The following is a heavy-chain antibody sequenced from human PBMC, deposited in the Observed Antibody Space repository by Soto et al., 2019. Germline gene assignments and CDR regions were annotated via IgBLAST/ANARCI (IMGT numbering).Heavy chain of an antibody. CDR1: GGSISNFY. CDR3: ARESYYGSGATVVGY. J-gene: IGHJ4*02. CDR2: IYYSGTT. D-gene: IGHD3-10*01. Sequence: SETLSLTCTVSGGSISNFYWSWIRQPPGKGLEWIGYIYYSGTTSYNPSLNSRVTISVDTSKNQFSLKLNSVAAADTAVYYCARESYYGSGATVVGYWGLGTLVTVSS. V-gene: IGHV4-59*01.